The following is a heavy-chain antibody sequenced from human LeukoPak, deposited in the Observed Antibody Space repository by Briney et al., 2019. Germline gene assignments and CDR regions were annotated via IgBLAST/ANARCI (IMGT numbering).Heavy chain of an antibody. CDR2: NYYSGST. J-gene: IGHJ3*02. D-gene: IGHD3-22*01. CDR1: GGSISSYY. V-gene: IGHV4-59*01. Sequence: SEALSLTCTGSGGSISSYYWSWIRQPPGKGLGWIGYNYYSGSTNYNTSLKSRVTISVDTSTKKFSLQLSSVTAADTAVYYCARDRGYYDSSDAFDIWGQGTMVTVSS. CDR3: ARDRGYYDSSDAFDI.